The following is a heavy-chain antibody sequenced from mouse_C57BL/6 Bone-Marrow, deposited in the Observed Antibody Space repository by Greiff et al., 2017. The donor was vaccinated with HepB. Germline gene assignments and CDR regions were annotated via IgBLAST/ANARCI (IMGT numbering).Heavy chain of an antibody. J-gene: IGHJ1*03. CDR1: GFTFTDYY. V-gene: IGHV7-3*01. D-gene: IGHD1-1*01. CDR2: IRNKANGYTT. CDR3: ARLTTGVADWYFDV. Sequence: DVQLVESGGGLVQPGGSLSLSCAASGFTFTDYYMSWVRQPPGKALEWLGFIRNKANGYTTEYSASVKGRFTISRDNSQSILYLQMMALRAEDSATYYCARLTTGVADWYFDVWGTGTTVTVSS.